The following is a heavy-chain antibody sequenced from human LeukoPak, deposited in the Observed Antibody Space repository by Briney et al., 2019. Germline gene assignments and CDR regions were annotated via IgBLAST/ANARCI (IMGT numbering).Heavy chain of an antibody. V-gene: IGHV1-46*01. CDR3: ARDLDYGGNSNWFDP. J-gene: IGHJ5*02. Sequence: ASVKVSCKASGYTFTSYYMHWVRHAPGHGLEWMGIINPSGGSTSYAQKFQGRVTMTRDTSTSTVYMELSSLRSEDTAVYYCARDLDYGGNSNWFDPWGQGTLVTVSS. D-gene: IGHD4-23*01. CDR1: GYTFTSYY. CDR2: INPSGGST.